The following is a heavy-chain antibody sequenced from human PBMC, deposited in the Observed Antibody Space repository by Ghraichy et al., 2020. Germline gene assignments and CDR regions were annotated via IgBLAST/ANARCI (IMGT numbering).Heavy chain of an antibody. Sequence: GGSLRLSCAASGFTFSDHSMNWVRQAPGKGLEWVAHASTIITKTYYADSVEGRFTISRDNAKNSLYLQMNSLRAEDTAVYYCVRSSITSPPNNWFHPWGQGTLVTVSS. V-gene: IGHV3-21*01. CDR2: ASTIITKT. D-gene: IGHD6-6*01. J-gene: IGHJ5*02. CDR3: VRSSITSPPNNWFHP. CDR1: GFTFSDHS.